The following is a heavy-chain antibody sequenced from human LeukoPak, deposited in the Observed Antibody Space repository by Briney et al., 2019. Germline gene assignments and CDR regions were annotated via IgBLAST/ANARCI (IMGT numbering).Heavy chain of an antibody. CDR1: GYSFTSYW. CDR2: IYPGDSDT. CDR3: ARLPYCGGDCYPRLGDY. D-gene: IGHD2-21*02. V-gene: IGHV5-51*01. Sequence: GESLKISCKGSGYSFTSYWIGWVRQMPGKGLEWMGIIYPGDSDTRYSPSFQGQVTISADKSISTAYLQWSSLKASGTAMYYCARLPYCGGDCYPRLGDYWGQGTLVTVSS. J-gene: IGHJ4*02.